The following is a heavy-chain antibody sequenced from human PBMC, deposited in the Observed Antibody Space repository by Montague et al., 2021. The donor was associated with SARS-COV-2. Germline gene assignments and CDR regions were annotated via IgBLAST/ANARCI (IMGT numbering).Heavy chain of an antibody. CDR3: ARGLTDVTVILVFVGASLYFDS. V-gene: IGHV4-34*01. CDR1: GGALSGHS. D-gene: IGHD3-22*01. J-gene: IGHJ4*02. CDR2: INHSGGT. Sequence: SETLSLTCAVYGGALSGHSWTWIRQSPGKGLEWNGEINHSGGTKXKPSLKSRVTISVDTSKNQFSLKLSSLTAADTAVYYCARGLTDVTVILVFVGASLYFDSWGQGALVTVSS.